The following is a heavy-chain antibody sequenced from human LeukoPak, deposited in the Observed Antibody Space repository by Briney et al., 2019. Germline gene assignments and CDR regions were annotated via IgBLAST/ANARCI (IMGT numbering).Heavy chain of an antibody. Sequence: ASVKVSCKASGYTFTGYYMHRVRQAPGQGLEWMGWINPNSGGTKYAQKFQGWVSTAYMELRRLRSDDTAVYYCARAAMNLDGYNWWYFDYWGQGTLVTVSS. V-gene: IGHV1-2*04. CDR3: ARAAMNLDGYNWWYFDY. J-gene: IGHJ4*02. D-gene: IGHD5-24*01. CDR2: INPNSGGT. CDR1: GYTFTGYY.